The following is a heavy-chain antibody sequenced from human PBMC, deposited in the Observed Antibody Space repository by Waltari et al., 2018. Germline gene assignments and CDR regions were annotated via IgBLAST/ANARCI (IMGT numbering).Heavy chain of an antibody. V-gene: IGHV1-69-2*01. CDR3: ATARITIFGVVTTPLDY. Sequence: EVQLVQSGAEVKKPGATVKISCKASGYTFTDYYMHWVQQAPGKGLEWMGRVDPEDGETIYAEKFQGRVTITADTSTDTAYMELSSLRSEDTAVYYCATARITIFGVVTTPLDYWGKGTLVTVSS. CDR2: VDPEDGET. J-gene: IGHJ4*02. D-gene: IGHD3-3*01. CDR1: GYTFTDYY.